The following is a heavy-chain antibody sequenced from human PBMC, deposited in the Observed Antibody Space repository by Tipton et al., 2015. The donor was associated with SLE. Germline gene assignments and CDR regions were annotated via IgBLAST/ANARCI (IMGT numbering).Heavy chain of an antibody. V-gene: IGHV4-59*11. D-gene: IGHD1-26*01. J-gene: IGHJ3*01. CDR2: LYYSGST. CDR3: ASLSAEGDAFDL. CDR1: GGPISTHY. Sequence: TLSLTCTVSGGPISTHYWSWIRQPPWKGLEWIGYLYYSGSTNYNPSLKSRVTISVDMSKNQFSLKLSAVTAADTAVYYCASLSAEGDAFDLWRQGPRVTVSS.